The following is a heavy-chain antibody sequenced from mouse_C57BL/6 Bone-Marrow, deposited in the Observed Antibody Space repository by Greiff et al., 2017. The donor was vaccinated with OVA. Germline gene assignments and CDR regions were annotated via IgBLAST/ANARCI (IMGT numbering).Heavy chain of an antibody. V-gene: IGHV6-3*01. D-gene: IGHD1-1*01. CDR1: GFTFSNYW. CDR2: IRLKSDNYAT. J-gene: IGHJ3*01. CDR3: PRSSYYGREFAWFAY. Sequence: DVKLVESGGGLVQPGGSMKLSCVASGFTFSNYWMNWVRQSPEKGLEWVAQIRLKSDNYATHYAESVKGRFTISRDDSKSSVYLQMNNLRAEDTGIYYCPRSSYYGREFAWFAYWGQGTLVTVSA.